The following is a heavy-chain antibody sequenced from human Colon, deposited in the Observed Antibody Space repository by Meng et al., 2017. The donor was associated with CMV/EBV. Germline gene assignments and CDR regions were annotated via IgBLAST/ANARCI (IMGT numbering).Heavy chain of an antibody. CDR1: GYTFTGYF. V-gene: IGHV1-2*02. CDR3: ASLSGGDFDY. Sequence: VLVVESGAEVKKPGASVKVSCKASGYTFTGYFMYWARQAPGQGLEWLGVINPITGGTNYAQKFQGRVTMTRDTSMNTAYMELSRLRSDDTAVYYCASLSGGDFDYWGQGTLVTVSS. CDR2: INPITGGT. D-gene: IGHD1-26*01. J-gene: IGHJ4*02.